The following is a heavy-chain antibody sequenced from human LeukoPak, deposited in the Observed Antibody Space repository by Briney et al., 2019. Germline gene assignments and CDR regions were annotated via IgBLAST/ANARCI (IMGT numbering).Heavy chain of an antibody. CDR3: ARDSPHSSAEGSGGDY. Sequence: ASVKVSCKASGGTFSSYAISWVRQAPGQWLEWMGGIIPIFGTANYAQKFQGRVTITADESTSTAYMELSSLRSEDTAVYYCARDSPHSSAEGSGGDYWGQGTLVTVSS. CDR2: IIPIFGTA. D-gene: IGHD6-25*01. J-gene: IGHJ4*02. V-gene: IGHV1-69*13. CDR1: GGTFSSYA.